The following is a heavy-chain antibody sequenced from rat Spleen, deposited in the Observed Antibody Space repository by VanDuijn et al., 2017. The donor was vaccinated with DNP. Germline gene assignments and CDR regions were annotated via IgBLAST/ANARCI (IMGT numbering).Heavy chain of an antibody. CDR3: ARGDHRDSYAPNWFAY. D-gene: IGHD1-12*01. V-gene: IGHV5S10*01. Sequence: EVQLVESGGALVQPGGSLRLSCAASGFTFSDFNMAWVRQAPKKGLEWLVSIVYDGSRTYYRDSVKGRFTISRDNAQRTLYLQMNSLRSEDTATYYCARGDHRDSYAPNWFAYWGQGTLVTVSS. CDR1: GFTFSDFN. CDR2: IVYDGSRT. J-gene: IGHJ3*01.